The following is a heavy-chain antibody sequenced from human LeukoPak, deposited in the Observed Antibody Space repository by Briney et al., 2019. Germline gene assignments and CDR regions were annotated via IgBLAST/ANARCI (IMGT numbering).Heavy chain of an antibody. D-gene: IGHD2-8*01. CDR2: ISSSSSYI. V-gene: IGHV3-21*01. J-gene: IGHJ3*02. CDR1: GFTFSSYS. CDR3: ARGEKDILLMVYAPSAFDI. Sequence: GGSLRLSCAASGFTFSSYSMNWVRQAPGKGLEWVSSISSSSSYIYYADSVKGRFTISRDNAKNSLFLQMNSLGAEDTAVYYCARGEKDILLMVYAPSAFDIWGQGTMITVSS.